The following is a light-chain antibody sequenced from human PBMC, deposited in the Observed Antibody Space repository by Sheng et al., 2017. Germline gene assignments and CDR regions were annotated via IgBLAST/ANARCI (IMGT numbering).Light chain of an antibody. Sequence: DIQMTQSPSSVSASVGDRVTITCRASQGISSWLAWYHQKPGKAPKLLIYAASSLQSGVPSRFSGSGSGTDFTLTISSLQPEDFATYYCQLSSSPFTFGGGTKVEIK. CDR3: QLSSSPFT. CDR2: AAS. J-gene: IGKJ4*01. V-gene: IGKV1-12*01. CDR1: QGISSW.